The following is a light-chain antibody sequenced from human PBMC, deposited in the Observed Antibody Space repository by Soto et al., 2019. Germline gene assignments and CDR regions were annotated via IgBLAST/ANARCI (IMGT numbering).Light chain of an antibody. J-gene: IGKJ4*01. CDR1: QSVSSSH. CDR2: GAS. Sequence: EIVLTQSPGTLSLSSGERATLSCRASQSVSSSHLAWYQQKPGQAPRLLIYGASSRATGIPDRFSGSGSGTDFTLTISRLEPEDFAVYYCQRYGSSQGTFGGGTKVEI. V-gene: IGKV3-20*01. CDR3: QRYGSSQGT.